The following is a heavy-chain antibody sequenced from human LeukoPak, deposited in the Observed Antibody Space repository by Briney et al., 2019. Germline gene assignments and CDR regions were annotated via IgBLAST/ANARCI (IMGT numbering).Heavy chain of an antibody. J-gene: IGHJ5*02. CDR3: AKDWHILTGRNCFDP. CDR2: VTSYNGDT. CDR1: DYTFNNYG. V-gene: IGHV1-18*01. D-gene: IGHD3-9*01. Sequence: GASVKVSCKASDYTFNNYGISWVRQAPGQGLEWMGWVTSYNGDTNYAQKFHGRVTMSTDTSTSTAYMELRSLRFDDTAIYYCAKDWHILTGRNCFDPWGQGTLVTVSS.